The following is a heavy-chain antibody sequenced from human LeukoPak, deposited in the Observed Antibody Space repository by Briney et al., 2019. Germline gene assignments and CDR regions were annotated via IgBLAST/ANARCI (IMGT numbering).Heavy chain of an antibody. D-gene: IGHD3-3*01. CDR1: GFTFSGSS. J-gene: IGHJ6*03. CDR3: SWSSSRNFGVVIKSYYYYMDV. V-gene: IGHV3-73*01. CDR2: IRSKAD. Sequence: GGSLRLSCAASGFTFSGSSIHWVRQASGKGLEWVGRIRSKADYAASVKGKFTISRDDSKNTAYLQMNSLKTEDTAVYYCSWSSSRNFGVVIKSYYYYMDVWGKGTTVTVSS.